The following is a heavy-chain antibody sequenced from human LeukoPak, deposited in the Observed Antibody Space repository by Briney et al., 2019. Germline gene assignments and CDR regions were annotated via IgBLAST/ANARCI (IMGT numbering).Heavy chain of an antibody. CDR2: ISGRSSTI. CDR1: AFTFSDYS. D-gene: IGHD1-26*01. Sequence: GGSLRLSCAASAFTFSDYSMNWVRQAPGKGLEWVSYISGRSSTIYYADSVKGRFTISRDNAKNSMYLQMSSLRAEDTAVYYCARDRIKSGSYYFDYWGQGTLVTVSS. CDR3: ARDRIKSGSYYFDY. J-gene: IGHJ4*02. V-gene: IGHV3-48*01.